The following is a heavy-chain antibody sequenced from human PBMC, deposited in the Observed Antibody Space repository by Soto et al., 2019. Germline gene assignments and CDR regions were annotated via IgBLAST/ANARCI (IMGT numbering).Heavy chain of an antibody. CDR3: ARGYSGYDFGYYYYYMDV. D-gene: IGHD5-12*01. Sequence: EVQLVESGGGLVQPGGSLRLSCAASGFTFSSYSMNWVRQAPGKGLEWVSYISSSSSTIYYADSVKGRFTISRDNAKNSLDLQMNSLRAEDTAVYYCARGYSGYDFGYYYYYMDVWGKGTTVTVSS. CDR1: GFTFSSYS. J-gene: IGHJ6*03. CDR2: ISSSSSTI. V-gene: IGHV3-48*01.